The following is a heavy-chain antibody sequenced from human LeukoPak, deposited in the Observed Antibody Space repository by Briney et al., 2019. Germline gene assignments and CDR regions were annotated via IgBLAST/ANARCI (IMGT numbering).Heavy chain of an antibody. CDR3: ARVAAGELWDY. V-gene: IGHV3-48*01. Sequence: GGSLRLSCAASGFTFSSYSMNRVRQAPGKGLEWVSYISSSSSTIYYADSVKGRFTISRDNAKNSLYLQMNSLRAEDTAVYYCARVAAGELWDYWGQGTLVTVSS. J-gene: IGHJ4*02. D-gene: IGHD1-26*01. CDR1: GFTFSSYS. CDR2: ISSSSSTI.